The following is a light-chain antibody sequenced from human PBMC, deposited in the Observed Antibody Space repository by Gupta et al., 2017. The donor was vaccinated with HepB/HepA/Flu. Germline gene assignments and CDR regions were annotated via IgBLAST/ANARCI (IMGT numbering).Light chain of an antibody. Sequence: ALRMPQSPSSFSASTGDRVTITCRGSQGISSSLAWNQQKPGKAPKLLIYAASTLQSGAPSRFSGSGSGTDFTLTISCLQSEDFATYYGQQYYSYPATFGGGTKVEIK. J-gene: IGKJ4*01. CDR2: AAS. V-gene: IGKV1-8*01. CDR1: QGISSS. CDR3: QQYYSYPAT.